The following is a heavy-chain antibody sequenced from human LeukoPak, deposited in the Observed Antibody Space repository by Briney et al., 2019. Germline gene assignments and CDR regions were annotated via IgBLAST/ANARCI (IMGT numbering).Heavy chain of an antibody. CDR2: ISSSGNTI. D-gene: IGHD3-22*01. J-gene: IGHJ3*02. V-gene: IGHV3-48*03. CDR1: GFTFSSYE. Sequence: GGSLRLSCAASGFTFSSYEMNWVRQAPGKGLDWVSYISSSGNTIYYADSVKGRFTISRDNAKNSLYLQMNSLRAEDTAVYYCARESPPQYSYDTSSYLGPMDAFDIWGQGTMVTVSS. CDR3: ARESPPQYSYDTSSYLGPMDAFDI.